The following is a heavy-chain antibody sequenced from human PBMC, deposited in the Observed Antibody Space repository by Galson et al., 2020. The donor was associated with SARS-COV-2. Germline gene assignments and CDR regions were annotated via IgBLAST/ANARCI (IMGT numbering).Heavy chain of an antibody. J-gene: IGHJ3*01. CDR3: ARDHSGYSSSSGDAFDL. CDR2: INTNTGNP. CDR1: GYTFTSYT. Sequence: ASVKVSCKASGYTFTSYTMTWVRQAPGQGLEWMGWINTNTGNPTYARAFTGRFVFSLDTSVSTAYLQISSLKAEDTAVYYCARDHSGYSSSSGDAFDLWGPGTMVTVSS. V-gene: IGHV7-4-1*02. D-gene: IGHD6-6*01.